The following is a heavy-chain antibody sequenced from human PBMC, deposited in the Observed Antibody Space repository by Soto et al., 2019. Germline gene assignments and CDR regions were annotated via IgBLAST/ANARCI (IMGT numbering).Heavy chain of an antibody. CDR3: ARDRGGSITMHVLEARPDDAFDI. D-gene: IGHD3-10*01. V-gene: IGHV1-69*13. J-gene: IGHJ3*02. CDR1: GGTFSSYA. CDR2: IIPIFGTA. Sequence: ASVKVSCKASGGTFSSYAISWVRQAPGQGLEWMGGIIPIFGTANYAQKFQGRVTITADESTSTAYMELSSLRSEDTAVYYCARDRGGSITMHVLEARPDDAFDIWGQVTMVTVSS.